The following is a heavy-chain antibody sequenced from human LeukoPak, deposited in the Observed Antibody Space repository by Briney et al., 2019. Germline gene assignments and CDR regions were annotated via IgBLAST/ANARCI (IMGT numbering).Heavy chain of an antibody. Sequence: GGSLRLSCAASGFTFSSQSMTWVRQAPGKGLEWVSAISSRGSYMYYADSVKGRFTISRDSAKNSLYLQMNSLRADDTAVYYCARDRRVGVTTVSNGMDVWGQGTTVTVSS. J-gene: IGHJ6*02. CDR2: ISSRGSYM. CDR3: ARDRRVGVTTVSNGMDV. CDR1: GFTFSSQS. V-gene: IGHV3-21*01. D-gene: IGHD1-26*01.